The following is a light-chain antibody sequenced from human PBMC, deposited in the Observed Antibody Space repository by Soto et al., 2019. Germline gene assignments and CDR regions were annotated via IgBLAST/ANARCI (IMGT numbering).Light chain of an antibody. V-gene: IGLV2-8*01. Sequence: QSVLTQPPSASGSPGQSVTISCTGTSSDVGAYKYVSWYQQYPGKAPKLMIYEVTKRPSGVPDRFSASKSGNTASLTVSGLQAEDEDDYYCTSYVGNDIWVFGGGTKLTVL. CDR3: TSYVGNDIWV. J-gene: IGLJ3*02. CDR1: SSDVGAYKY. CDR2: EVT.